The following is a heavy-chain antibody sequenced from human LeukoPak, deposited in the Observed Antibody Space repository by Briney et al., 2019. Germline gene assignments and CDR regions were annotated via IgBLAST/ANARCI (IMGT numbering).Heavy chain of an antibody. CDR3: AIYQWSLYYYYYMDV. V-gene: IGHV3-48*03. D-gene: IGHD2-8*01. CDR1: GFTFSSYE. J-gene: IGHJ6*03. Sequence: GGSLRLSCAASGFTFSSYEMNWVRQAPGQGLEWVSYISSSGSTIYYADSVKGRFTISRDNAKNSLYLQMNSLRAEDTAVYYCAIYQWSLYYYYYMDVWGKGTTVTVSS. CDR2: ISSSGSTI.